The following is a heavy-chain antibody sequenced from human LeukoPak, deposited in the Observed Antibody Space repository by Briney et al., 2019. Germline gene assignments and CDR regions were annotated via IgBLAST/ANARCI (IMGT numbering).Heavy chain of an antibody. J-gene: IGHJ4*02. Sequence: GGSLRLSCAASGFTFSSFSMNWVRQAPGKGLEWVSSISSRTTYIYYAGSVRGRFTISRDNAKNSLYLQMNSLRAEDTAVYYCARIGYGVSFDYWGQGTLVTVSS. CDR3: ARIGYGVSFDY. CDR2: ISSRTTYI. D-gene: IGHD4/OR15-4a*01. V-gene: IGHV3-21*01. CDR1: GFTFSSFS.